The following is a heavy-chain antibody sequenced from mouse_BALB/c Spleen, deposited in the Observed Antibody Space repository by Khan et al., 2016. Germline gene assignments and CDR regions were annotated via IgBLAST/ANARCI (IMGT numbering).Heavy chain of an antibody. CDR3: ARGNSYYDYDY. V-gene: IGHV1-87*01. J-gene: IGHJ2*01. CDR1: GYTFTSYW. CDR2: IYPGDGNT. D-gene: IGHD2-4*01. Sequence: QVQLKESGAELARPGASVKLSCKASGYTFTSYWMQWVKQGPGQGLEWIGAIYPGDGNTGYTQNFKGKATLTADRSSSTAYMQLSSLASGDSSVYYCARGNSYYDYDYWGQGTTLTVSS.